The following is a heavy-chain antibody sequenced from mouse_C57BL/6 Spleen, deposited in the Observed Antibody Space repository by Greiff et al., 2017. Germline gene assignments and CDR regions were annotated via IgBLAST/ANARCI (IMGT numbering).Heavy chain of an antibody. CDR2: ISSGSSTI. CDR1: GFTFSDYG. V-gene: IGHV5-17*01. J-gene: IGHJ4*01. Sequence: DVKLVESGGGLVKPGGSLKLSCAASGFTFSDYGMHWVRQAPEKGLEWVAYISSGSSTIYYADTVKGRFTISRDNAKNTLFLQMTSLRAEDTAMYYCARRDAMDYWGQGTSVTVSS. CDR3: ARRDAMDY.